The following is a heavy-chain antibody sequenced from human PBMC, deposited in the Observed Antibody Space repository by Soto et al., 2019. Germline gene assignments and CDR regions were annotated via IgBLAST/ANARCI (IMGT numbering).Heavy chain of an antibody. CDR2: INAGNGNT. J-gene: IGHJ3*02. D-gene: IGHD2-2*02. CDR3: ARCLRNRYCSSTSCYRVGAFDI. V-gene: IGHV1-3*01. CDR1: GYTFTSYA. Sequence: GASVKVSCKASGYTFTSYAMHWVRQAPGQRLEWMGWINAGNGNTKYSQKFQGRVTITRDTSASTAYMELSSLRSEDTAVYYCARCLRNRYCSSTSCYRVGAFDIWGQGTMVTVSS.